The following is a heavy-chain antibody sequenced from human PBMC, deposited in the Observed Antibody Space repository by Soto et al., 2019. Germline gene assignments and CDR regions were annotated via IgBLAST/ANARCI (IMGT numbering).Heavy chain of an antibody. Sequence: QVQLQQWGAGLLKPSETLSLTCAVYGGSFSGYYWSWIRHPPGKGLEWIGEINHSGRTNYTPSLKSRVTISVDTSKNHVSLKLSSVTAADTAVYYCASGEAHDYWGQGTLVTVSS. CDR1: GGSFSGYY. CDR2: INHSGRT. D-gene: IGHD6-6*01. J-gene: IGHJ4*02. V-gene: IGHV4-34*01. CDR3: ASGEAHDY.